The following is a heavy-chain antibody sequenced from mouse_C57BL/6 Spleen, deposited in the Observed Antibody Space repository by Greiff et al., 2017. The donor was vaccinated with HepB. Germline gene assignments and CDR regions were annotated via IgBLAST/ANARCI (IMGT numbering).Heavy chain of an antibody. J-gene: IGHJ4*01. CDR3: ARRDYGSSYYYAMDY. CDR1: GFTFSDYG. V-gene: IGHV5-17*01. Sequence: EVQRVESGGGLVKPGGSLKLSCAASGFTFSDYGMHWVRQAPEKGLEWVAYISSGSSTIYYADTVKGRFPISRDNAKNTLFLQMTSRRSEDTAMYYCARRDYGSSYYYAMDYWGQGTSVTVSS. CDR2: ISSGSSTI. D-gene: IGHD1-1*01.